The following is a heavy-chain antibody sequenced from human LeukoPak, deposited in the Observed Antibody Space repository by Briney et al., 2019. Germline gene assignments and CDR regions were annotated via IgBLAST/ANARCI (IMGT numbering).Heavy chain of an antibody. J-gene: IGHJ4*02. D-gene: IGHD6-13*01. Sequence: PSETLSLTCTVSGGSISYAYWSWSRQPPGKGLEGIGYIHYSGSTIHNPSLKSRVTISEDTSKNQFSLRLSSMTAADTAVYYCARLAAVAGPNKYFDSWGQGTLVTVSS. CDR3: ARLAAVAGPNKYFDS. CDR1: GGSISYAY. CDR2: IHYSGST. V-gene: IGHV4-59*01.